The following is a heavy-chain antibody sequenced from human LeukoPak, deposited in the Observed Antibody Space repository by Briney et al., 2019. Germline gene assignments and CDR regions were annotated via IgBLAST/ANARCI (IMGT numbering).Heavy chain of an antibody. Sequence: ASVKVSCKASGYTFTHYGIIWVQQAPGQGLEWMGWISTYNGNTNYAQKLQGRVTMTTDTSTSTTYMELRNLRSDDTAMYYCARSIVATIGGLDYWGQGTLVTVSS. CDR2: ISTYNGNT. CDR3: ARSIVATIGGLDY. D-gene: IGHD5-12*01. J-gene: IGHJ4*02. CDR1: GYTFTHYG. V-gene: IGHV1-18*01.